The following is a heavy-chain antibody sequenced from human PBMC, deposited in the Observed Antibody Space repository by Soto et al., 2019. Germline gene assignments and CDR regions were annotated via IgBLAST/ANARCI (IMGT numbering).Heavy chain of an antibody. CDR2: VSTSGRST. CDR3: VKQAHGLDGVAFDY. J-gene: IGHJ4*02. V-gene: IGHV3-64D*06. CDR1: GFIFSEST. Sequence: GGSLRLSCSASGFIFSESTIYWVRQVPGKGLEAISAVSTSGRSTYYADSVKDRFTISRDNSKNTLFLQMGSPRPEDTAIYYCVKQAHGLDGVAFDYWGQGTQVTVSS. D-gene: IGHD2-15*01.